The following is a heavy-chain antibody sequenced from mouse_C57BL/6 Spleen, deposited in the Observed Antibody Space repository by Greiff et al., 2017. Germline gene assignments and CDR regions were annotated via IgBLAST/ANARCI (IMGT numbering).Heavy chain of an antibody. CDR2: INPNNGGT. CDR3: ARDYYGSSYRFAY. Sequence: VQLQQSGPELVKPGASVKISCKASGYTFTDYYMNWVKQSHGKSLEWIGDINPNNGGTSYNQKFKGKATLTVDKSSSTAYMELRSLTSEDSAVXYCARDYYGSSYRFAYWGQGTLVTVSA. J-gene: IGHJ3*01. V-gene: IGHV1-26*01. CDR1: GYTFTDYY. D-gene: IGHD1-1*01.